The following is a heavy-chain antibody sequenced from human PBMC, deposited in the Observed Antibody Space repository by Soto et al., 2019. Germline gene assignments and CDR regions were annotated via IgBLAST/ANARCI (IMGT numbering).Heavy chain of an antibody. D-gene: IGHD5-12*01. J-gene: IGHJ6*03. Sequence: SETLSLTCTVSGGSISSSSYYWGWIRQPPGKGLEWIGSIYYSGSTYYNPSLKSRVTISVDTSKNQFSLKLSSVTAADTAVYYCARTVVATEYYYYYYMDVWGKGTTVTV. CDR3: ARTVVATEYYYYYYMDV. CDR1: GGSISSSSYY. CDR2: IYYSGST. V-gene: IGHV4-39*01.